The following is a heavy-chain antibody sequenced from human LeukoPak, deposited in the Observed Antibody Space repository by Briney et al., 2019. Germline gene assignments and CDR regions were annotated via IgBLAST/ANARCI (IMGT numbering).Heavy chain of an antibody. CDR1: GDSINTYY. V-gene: IGHV4-59*12. Sequence: SETLSLTCNVSGDSINTYYWSWIRQPPGRGLEWVAYLYYSGSINYNPSLKSRVTISVDTSRNQFSLKLNSVTAADTAVYYCAKSNGYGLIDIWGQGTMVTVSS. CDR3: AKSNGYGLIDI. CDR2: LYYSGSI. D-gene: IGHD3-22*01. J-gene: IGHJ3*02.